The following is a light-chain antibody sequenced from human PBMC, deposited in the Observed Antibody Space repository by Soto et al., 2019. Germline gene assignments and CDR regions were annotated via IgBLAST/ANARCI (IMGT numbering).Light chain of an antibody. V-gene: IGLV2-14*01. Sequence: SFLTQSAPLSGAPGQAVTISPPGNSRDVGAYNYVSWYQQHPGKAPKLIIYDVSNRPSGVSNRFSGSKSGNTASLTISALQAEDEADYYCSSFTSSSTRVFGTGTKVTVL. J-gene: IGLJ1*01. CDR1: SRDVGAYNY. CDR2: DVS. CDR3: SSFTSSSTRV.